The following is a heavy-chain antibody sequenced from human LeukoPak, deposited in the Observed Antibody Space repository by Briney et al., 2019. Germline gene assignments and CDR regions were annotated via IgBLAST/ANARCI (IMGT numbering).Heavy chain of an antibody. D-gene: IGHD1-26*01. CDR1: GFTFSSYA. V-gene: IGHV3-23*01. J-gene: IGHJ6*02. Sequence: GALRLSCAASGFTFSSYAMSWVRQAPGKGLEWVSAISGSGGSTYYADSVKGRFTISRDNSKNTLYLQMNSLRAEDTAVYYCAKGLFSGSYYYYYGMDVWGQGTTVTVSS. CDR2: ISGSGGST. CDR3: AKGLFSGSYYYYYGMDV.